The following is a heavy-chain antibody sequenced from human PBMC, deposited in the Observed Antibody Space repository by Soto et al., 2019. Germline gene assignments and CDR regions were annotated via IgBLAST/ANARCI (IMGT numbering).Heavy chain of an antibody. CDR1: GYTFTSYD. D-gene: IGHD3-3*01. CDR3: ARVGNSITIFGVVPTYGMDV. CDR2: MNPNSGNT. Sequence: ASVKVSCKASGYTFTSYDINWVRQATGQGLEWMGWMNPNSGNTGYAQKFQGRVTMTRNTSISTAYMELSSLRSEDTAVYYCARVGNSITIFGVVPTYGMDVWGQGNTVPVCS. V-gene: IGHV1-8*01. J-gene: IGHJ6*02.